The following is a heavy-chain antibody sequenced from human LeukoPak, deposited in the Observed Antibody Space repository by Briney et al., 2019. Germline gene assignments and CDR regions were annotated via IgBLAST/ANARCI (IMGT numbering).Heavy chain of an antibody. Sequence: HPGGSLRLSCAASGFTFSSYSMNWVRQAPGKGLEWVSYISSSSSTIYYADSVKGRFTISRDNAKNSLYLQMNSLRAEDTAVYYCAKDHIVVVPAAMVEYFQHWGQGTLVTVSS. V-gene: IGHV3-48*04. CDR2: ISSSSSTI. J-gene: IGHJ1*01. CDR3: AKDHIVVVPAAMVEYFQH. D-gene: IGHD2-2*01. CDR1: GFTFSSYS.